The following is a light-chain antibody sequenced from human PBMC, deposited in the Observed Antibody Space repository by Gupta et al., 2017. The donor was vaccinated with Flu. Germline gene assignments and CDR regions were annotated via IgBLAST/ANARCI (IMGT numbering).Light chain of an antibody. CDR2: EAS. Sequence: IPISCTGTSNEVGGDYYVHWYQQLPGKAPKLMIFEASRRPSGVADRFSGSKSGNTASLAIAGLLAEEEAYYYCSSYTSTIRVAVFGGGTKLTV. CDR3: SSYTSTIRVAV. V-gene: IGLV2-14*01. CDR1: SNEVGGDYY. J-gene: IGLJ3*02.